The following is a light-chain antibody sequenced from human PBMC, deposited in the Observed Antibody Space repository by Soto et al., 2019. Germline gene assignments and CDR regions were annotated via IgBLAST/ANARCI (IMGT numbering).Light chain of an antibody. CDR1: QSVSSN. J-gene: IGKJ1*01. Sequence: EIVMTQSPGTLSVSPWERATLSCRASQSVSSNLAWYQQKPGQAPRLLIYGASTRATGIPARFSGSGSGTEFTLTISSLQSEDFALYYCQQYNNWPPSWTFGQGTKVDIK. CDR3: QQYNNWPPSWT. V-gene: IGKV3-15*01. CDR2: GAS.